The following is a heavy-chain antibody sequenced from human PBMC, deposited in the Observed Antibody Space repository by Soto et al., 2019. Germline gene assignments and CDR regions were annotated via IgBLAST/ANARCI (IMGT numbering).Heavy chain of an antibody. V-gene: IGHV3-9*01. CDR3: AKDNDFWSGLYDY. Sequence: EVQLVESGGGLVQPGRSLRLSCAASGFTFDDYAMHWVRQAPGKGLEWVSGISWNSGSIGYADSVKGRFTISRDNAKNSLYLQMNSLRAEDTALYYCAKDNDFWSGLYDYWGQGTLVTVFS. CDR2: ISWNSGSI. J-gene: IGHJ4*02. D-gene: IGHD3-3*01. CDR1: GFTFDDYA.